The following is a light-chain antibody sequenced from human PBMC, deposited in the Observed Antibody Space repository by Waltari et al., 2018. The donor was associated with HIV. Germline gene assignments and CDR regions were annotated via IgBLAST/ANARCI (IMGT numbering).Light chain of an antibody. CDR1: SSNVGRKP. CDR3: VAGDDSLSGYV. V-gene: IGLV1-47*01. J-gene: IGLJ1*01. CDR2: RDY. Sequence: QSVLTQPPSASGTLGQSVTISCPGSSSNVGRKPVYWFQQVSGTAPKLPIYRDYQRCSGIPGRFSGSKSGASASRTIGGLRSEDEADYDCVAGDDSLSGYVFGTGTKVSVL.